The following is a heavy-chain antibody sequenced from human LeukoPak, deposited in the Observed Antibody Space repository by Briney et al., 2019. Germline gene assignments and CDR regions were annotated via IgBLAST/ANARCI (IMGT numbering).Heavy chain of an antibody. CDR3: AKDSRRGGDYVWMNNYFDY. J-gene: IGHJ4*02. V-gene: IGHV3-23*01. Sequence: GGSLRLSCAASGFTFSSYGMSWVRQAPGKGLEWVSAISGSGGSTYYADSVKDRFTISRDNSKNTLYLQMNSLRAEDTAVYYCAKDSRRGGDYVWMNNYFDYWGQGTLVTVPS. CDR1: GFTFSSYG. D-gene: IGHD3-16*01. CDR2: ISGSGGST.